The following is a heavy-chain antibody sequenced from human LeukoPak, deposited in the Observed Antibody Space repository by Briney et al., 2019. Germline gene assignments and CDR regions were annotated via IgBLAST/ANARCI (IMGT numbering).Heavy chain of an antibody. CDR1: RYTLTSYN. D-gene: IGHD6-6*01. J-gene: IGHJ4*02. CDR2: INPSGGST. CDR3: PRDGSRIAPLGDDFDY. V-gene: IGHV1-46*01. Sequence: ASVKVSCKASRYTLTSYNMRAVSQAPGQGLEWMGIINPSGGSTSYAQKFQGRVTMTRDTSTSTVYMELSSLRSEDTAVYYCPRDGSRIAPLGDDFDYRGQGTLVTVSS.